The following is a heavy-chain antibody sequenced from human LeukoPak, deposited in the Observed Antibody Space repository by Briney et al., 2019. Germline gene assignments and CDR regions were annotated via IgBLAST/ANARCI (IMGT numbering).Heavy chain of an antibody. V-gene: IGHV3-21*01. Sequence: GGSLRLSSTVSGFTFSSFTMNWVRQGPGKGLEWVASISNSGDYISYADSLKGRFTISRDNAKNSLFLQMSSLRAEDTAVYYCAREMYAGWYFAFDIWGQGTMVTVSS. CDR1: GFTFSSFT. CDR3: AREMYAGWYFAFDI. CDR2: ISNSGDYI. D-gene: IGHD6-19*01. J-gene: IGHJ3*02.